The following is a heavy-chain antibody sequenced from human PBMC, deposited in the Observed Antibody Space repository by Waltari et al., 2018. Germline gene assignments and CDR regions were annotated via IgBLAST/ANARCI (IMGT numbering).Heavy chain of an antibody. CDR3: TTRVAISGVPGMPDY. CDR2: SYSHGTT. Sequence: EVQLVESGGGLIQAGGSLSLSCAASGFTVRTTSMAWVRQAPGKGLESVAISYSHGTTSYADSVKGRFTISRDNSKNTLFLQMSSVRVDDTAMYYCTTRVAISGVPGMPDYWGQGTLVTVSS. CDR1: GFTVRTTS. V-gene: IGHV3-53*01. J-gene: IGHJ4*02. D-gene: IGHD2-15*01.